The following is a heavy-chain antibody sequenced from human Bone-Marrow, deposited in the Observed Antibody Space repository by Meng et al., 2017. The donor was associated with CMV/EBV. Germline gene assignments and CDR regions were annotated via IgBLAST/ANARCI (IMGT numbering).Heavy chain of an antibody. Sequence: GESLKISCAASGFTFSSYWMSWVRQAPGKGLEWVANIKQDGSEKYYVDSVKGRFTISRDNAKNSLYLQMNSLRAEDTAVYYCARDQLRGNTMVREVIPWFDPWGQGTLVTVSS. V-gene: IGHV3-7*01. CDR3: ARDQLRGNTMVREVIPWFDP. J-gene: IGHJ5*02. D-gene: IGHD3-10*01. CDR2: IKQDGSEK. CDR1: GFTFSSYW.